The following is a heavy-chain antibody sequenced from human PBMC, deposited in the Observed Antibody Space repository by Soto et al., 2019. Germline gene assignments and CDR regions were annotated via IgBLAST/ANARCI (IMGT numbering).Heavy chain of an antibody. V-gene: IGHV3-48*02. D-gene: IGHD3-16*01. J-gene: IGHJ5*02. CDR2: ISAGSDAI. Sequence: EGQLVESGGGLVLPGGSLRLSCAASGFIFSTYTLNWVRQAPGKGLEWVSYISAGSDAIHYPDSVKGRFTVSRDNAKSSLFLQMNSLRDEDTAVYYCARLYTTSRVGSWFDPWGQGTLVTVSS. CDR3: ARLYTTSRVGSWFDP. CDR1: GFIFSTYT.